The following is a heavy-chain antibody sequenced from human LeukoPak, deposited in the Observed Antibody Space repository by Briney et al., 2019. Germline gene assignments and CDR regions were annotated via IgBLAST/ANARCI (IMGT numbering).Heavy chain of an antibody. Sequence: GASVKVSCKASGYTFTSYDINWVRQATGQGLEWMGWMNPNSGNTGYAQKFQGRVTITRNTSISTAYMELSSLRSEDTAVYYCATVGYCSGGSCYQNFDYWGQGTLVTVSS. J-gene: IGHJ4*02. CDR3: ATVGYCSGGSCYQNFDY. CDR2: MNPNSGNT. D-gene: IGHD2-15*01. CDR1: GYTFTSYD. V-gene: IGHV1-8*03.